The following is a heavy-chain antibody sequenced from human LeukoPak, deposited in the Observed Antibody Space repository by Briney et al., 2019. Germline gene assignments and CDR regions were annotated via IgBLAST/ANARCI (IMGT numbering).Heavy chain of an antibody. CDR2: IIPIFGTA. CDR3: AREKGQVGPKVNAFDI. V-gene: IGHV1-69*05. Sequence: ASVKVSCKASGGTFSSYAISWVRQAPGQGLEWMGGIIPIFGTANYAQKFQGRVTITTDESTSTAYMELSSLRSEDTAVYYCAREKGQVGPKVNAFDIWGQGTMVTVSS. D-gene: IGHD1-26*01. CDR1: GGTFSSYA. J-gene: IGHJ3*02.